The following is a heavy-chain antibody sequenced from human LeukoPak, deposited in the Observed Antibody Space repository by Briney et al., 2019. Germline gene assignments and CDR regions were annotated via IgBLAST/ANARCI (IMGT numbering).Heavy chain of an antibody. Sequence: ASVKVSCKASGYTFTTLDINWVRPATGQGLEWMGWINPNSGNTGSTQKFQGRVTITRNTSISTAYMELSSLRSEDTAVYYCARVDGSPDYWGQGTLVTVSS. D-gene: IGHD2-15*01. V-gene: IGHV1-8*03. CDR2: INPNSGNT. CDR1: GYTFTTLD. CDR3: ARVDGSPDY. J-gene: IGHJ4*02.